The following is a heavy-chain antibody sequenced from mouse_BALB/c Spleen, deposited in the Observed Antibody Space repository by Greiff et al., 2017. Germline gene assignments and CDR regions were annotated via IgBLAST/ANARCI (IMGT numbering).Heavy chain of an antibody. Sequence: EVHLVESGGGLVQPGGSLKLSCAASGFTFSSYGMSWVRQTPDKRLELVATINSNGGSTYYPDSVKGRFTISRDNAKNTLYLQMSSLKSEDTAMYYCARYDYDAWFAYWGQGTLVTVSA. V-gene: IGHV5-6-3*01. CDR2: INSNGGST. CDR1: GFTFSSYG. D-gene: IGHD2-4*01. CDR3: ARYDYDAWFAY. J-gene: IGHJ3*01.